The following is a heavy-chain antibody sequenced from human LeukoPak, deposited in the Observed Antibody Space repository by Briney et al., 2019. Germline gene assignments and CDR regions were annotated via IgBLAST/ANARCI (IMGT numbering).Heavy chain of an antibody. J-gene: IGHJ4*02. D-gene: IGHD3-22*01. Sequence: GASVKVSCKASGYTFTSYGISWVRQAPGQGLEWMGWISAYNGNTNYAQKLQGRVTMTTDTSTSTAYMELRSLRPDDTAVYYCAREPPHYYDSSGYWSYFDYWGQGTLVTVSS. CDR1: GYTFTSYG. CDR3: AREPPHYYDSSGYWSYFDY. CDR2: ISAYNGNT. V-gene: IGHV1-18*01.